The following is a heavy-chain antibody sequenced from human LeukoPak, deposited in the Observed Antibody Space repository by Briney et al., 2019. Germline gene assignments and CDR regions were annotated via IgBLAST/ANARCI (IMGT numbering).Heavy chain of an antibody. D-gene: IGHD1-26*01. CDR3: ARDLASTSNWEFDY. J-gene: IGHJ4*02. CDR1: GYTFSGYF. CDR2: INPNSGDT. Sequence: ASVKVSCKASGYTFSGYFIHWVRQAPGQGLEWMGRINPNSGDTEYAPKFQGWVTITRDTSISTAYVEVRRLISDDTAVYYCARDLASTSNWEFDYWGQGTLVIVSS. V-gene: IGHV1-2*04.